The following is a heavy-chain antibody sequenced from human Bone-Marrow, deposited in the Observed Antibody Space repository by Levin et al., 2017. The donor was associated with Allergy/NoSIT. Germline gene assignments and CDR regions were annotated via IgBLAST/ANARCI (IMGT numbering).Heavy chain of an antibody. CDR3: AKGDIVVVVVYDY. D-gene: IGHD2-15*01. J-gene: IGHJ4*02. V-gene: IGHV3-23*01. Sequence: GESLKISCAASGFTFSSYAMSWVRQAPGKGLEWVSAISGSGGSTYYADSVKGRFTISRDNSKNTLYLQMNSLRAEDTAVYYCAKGDIVVVVVYDYWGQGTLVTVSS. CDR1: GFTFSSYA. CDR2: ISGSGGST.